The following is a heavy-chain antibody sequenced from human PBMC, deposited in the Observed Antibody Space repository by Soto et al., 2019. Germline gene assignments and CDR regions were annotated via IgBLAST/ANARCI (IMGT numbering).Heavy chain of an antibody. CDR2: MNPNSGNT. CDR3: ARGCITMVRGVIPSCCWFDP. D-gene: IGHD3-10*01. Sequence: QVQLVQSGAEVKKPGASVKVSCKASGYTFTSYDINWVRQATGQGLEWMGWMNPNSGNTAYAQKFQGRVTMTRNTSKSTAYMELSSLRSEDTAVYYCARGCITMVRGVIPSCCWFDPWGQGTPVTVFS. J-gene: IGHJ5*02. CDR1: GYTFTSYD. V-gene: IGHV1-8*01.